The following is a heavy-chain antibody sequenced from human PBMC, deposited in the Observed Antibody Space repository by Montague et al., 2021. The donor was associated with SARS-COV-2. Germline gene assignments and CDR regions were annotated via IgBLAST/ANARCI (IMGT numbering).Heavy chain of an antibody. V-gene: IGHV3-53*01. Sequence: SLRLSCAASGFTVSSNYMSWVRQAPGKGLEWVSVIYSGGSTYYADSVKGRFTISRDKPKNTLYLPMNSLRAEDTAGYYCARGGNYSGYGSLDYWGQGTLVTVSS. CDR1: GFTVSSNY. D-gene: IGHD5-12*01. CDR2: IYSGGST. CDR3: ARGGNYSGYGSLDY. J-gene: IGHJ4*02.